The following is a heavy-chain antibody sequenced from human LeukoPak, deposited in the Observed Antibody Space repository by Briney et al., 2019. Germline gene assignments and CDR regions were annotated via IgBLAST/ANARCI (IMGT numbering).Heavy chain of an antibody. CDR2: ISYDGGNK. D-gene: IGHD5/OR15-5a*01. Sequence: GGSLRLSCAASGFTFSSYAMHWVRQAPGKGLEWVAVISYDGGNKYYADSVKGRFTISRDNSKNTLYLQMNSLRAEDTAVYYCARLGFGLRLRVPLGGQGTLVTVS. V-gene: IGHV3-30*03. CDR1: GFTFSSYA. J-gene: IGHJ4*02. CDR3: ARLGFGLRLRVPL.